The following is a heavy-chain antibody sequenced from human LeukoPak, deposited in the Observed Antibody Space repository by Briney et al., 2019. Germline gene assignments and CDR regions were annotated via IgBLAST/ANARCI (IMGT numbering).Heavy chain of an antibody. V-gene: IGHV4-34*01. CDR1: GGSFYGWSFSSFC. D-gene: IGHD6-19*01. CDR3: ARVAYGSGWYNWFDP. Sequence: SETLSLTCAVYGGSFYGWSFSSFCWSWIRQPPGKGLEWIGESDHSDSTNCNPSLKSRVTLSIDTSKNQFSLKLTPVTAADTAVYYCARVAYGSGWYNWFDPWGQGTLVTVSS. CDR2: SDHSDST. J-gene: IGHJ5*02.